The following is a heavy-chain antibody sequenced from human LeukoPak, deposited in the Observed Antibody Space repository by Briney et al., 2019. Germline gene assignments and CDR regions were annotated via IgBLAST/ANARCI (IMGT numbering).Heavy chain of an antibody. V-gene: IGHV1-2*02. CDR2: INPNSGGT. D-gene: IGHD6-19*01. CDR3: ASTPGIAVAVYDY. J-gene: IGHJ4*02. CDR1: GYTFTGYY. Sequence: ASVKVSCKASGYTFTGYYMHWVRQAPGQGLEWMGWINPNSGGTNYAQKFQGRVTMTRDTSISTAYMVLSRLRSDDTAVYYCASTPGIAVAVYDYWGQGTLVTVSS.